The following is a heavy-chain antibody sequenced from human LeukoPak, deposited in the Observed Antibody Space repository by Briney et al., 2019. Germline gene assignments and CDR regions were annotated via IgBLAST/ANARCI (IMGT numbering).Heavy chain of an antibody. CDR2: IYYSGST. D-gene: IGHD6-19*01. V-gene: IGHV4-61*08. CDR1: GGSLSSGDYY. CDR3: ARHPTYSSGWYDY. Sequence: SQTLSLTCTVSGGSLSSGDYYWSWIRQPPGKGLEWIGYIYYSGSTNYNPSLKSRVTISVDTSKNQFSLKLSSVTAADTAVYYCARHPTYSSGWYDYWGQGTLVTVSS. J-gene: IGHJ4*02.